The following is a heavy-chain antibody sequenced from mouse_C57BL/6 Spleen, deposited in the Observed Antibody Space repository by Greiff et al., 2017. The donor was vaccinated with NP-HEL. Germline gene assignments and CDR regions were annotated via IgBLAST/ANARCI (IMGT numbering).Heavy chain of an antibody. J-gene: IGHJ2*01. CDR1: GYTFTSYW. CDR3: ARWTTTVVASFDY. Sequence: QVQLQQPGAELVKPGASVKMSCKASGYTFTSYWITWVKQRPGQGLEWIGDIYPGSGSTNYNEKFTSKATLTVDTSSSTAYMQLSSLTSEDSAVYYCARWTTTVVASFDYWGQGTTLTVSS. CDR2: IYPGSGST. V-gene: IGHV1-55*01. D-gene: IGHD1-1*01.